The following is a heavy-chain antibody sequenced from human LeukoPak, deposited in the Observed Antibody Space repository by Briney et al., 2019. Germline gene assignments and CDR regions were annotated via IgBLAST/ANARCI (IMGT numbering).Heavy chain of an antibody. J-gene: IGHJ1*01. CDR2: ISYDGSNK. CDR3: ARDRLVVPAATFQH. V-gene: IGHV3-30-3*01. CDR1: GFTFSSYA. Sequence: GGSLRLSCAASGFTFSSYAMHGVRQAPGKGLEWVAVISYDGSNKYYADSVKGRFTISRDNSKNTLYLQMNSLRAEDTAVYYCARDRLVVPAATFQHWGQGTLVTVSS. D-gene: IGHD2-2*01.